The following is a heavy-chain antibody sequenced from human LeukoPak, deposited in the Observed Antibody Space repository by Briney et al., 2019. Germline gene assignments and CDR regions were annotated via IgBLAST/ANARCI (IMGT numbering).Heavy chain of an antibody. CDR1: GFTFSSYE. J-gene: IGHJ4*02. CDR2: ISSSGSTI. V-gene: IGHV3-48*03. Sequence: GGSLRLSCAASGFTFSSYEMNWVRQAPGKGLEWVSYISSSGSTIYYADSVKGRFTISRDNAKNSLYLQMNSLRAEDTAVYYCARDYMITFGGVIVRDRYFDYWGQGTLVTVSS. CDR3: ARDYMITFGGVIVRDRYFDY. D-gene: IGHD3-16*02.